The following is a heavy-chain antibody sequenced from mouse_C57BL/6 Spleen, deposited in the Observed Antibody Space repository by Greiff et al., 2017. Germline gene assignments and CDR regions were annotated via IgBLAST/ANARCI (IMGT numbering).Heavy chain of an antibody. CDR3: ARYGSYYGSSYGYAY. J-gene: IGHJ3*01. V-gene: IGHV1-50*01. Sequence: QVQLQQPGAELVKPGASVKLSCKASGYTFTSSWMQWVKQRPGQGLEWIGEIDPSDSYTNYNQKFKGRATLTVDTSSSTAYMQLSSLTSEDSAVYYCARYGSYYGSSYGYAYWGQGTLVTVSA. CDR1: GYTFTSSW. CDR2: IDPSDSYT. D-gene: IGHD1-1*01.